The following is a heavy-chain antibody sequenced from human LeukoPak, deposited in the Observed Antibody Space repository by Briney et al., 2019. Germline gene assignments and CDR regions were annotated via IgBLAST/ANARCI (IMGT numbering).Heavy chain of an antibody. V-gene: IGHV3-11*04. D-gene: IGHD1-7*01. Sequence: PGGSLRLSCAASGFTFSDYYMSWIRQAPGKGLEWVSYISSDATTIQYADSVKGRFTISRDNAKNSLYLQMDSLRVEDTAVYYCASSNWNFRCWGQGTLVTVSS. CDR2: ISSDATTI. CDR1: GFTFSDYY. CDR3: ASSNWNFRC. J-gene: IGHJ4*02.